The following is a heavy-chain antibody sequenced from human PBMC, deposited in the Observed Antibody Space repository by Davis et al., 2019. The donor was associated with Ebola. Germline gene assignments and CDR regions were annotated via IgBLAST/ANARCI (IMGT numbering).Heavy chain of an antibody. J-gene: IGHJ6*02. CDR3: ARPSEGYYDFWSGYTDMDV. Sequence: SVKVSCKASGGTFSSYAISWVRQAPGQGLEWMGGIIPIFGTANYAQKFQGRVTINADESTSTAYMELSSLRSEDTAVYYCARPSEGYYDFWSGYTDMDVWGQGTTVTVSS. V-gene: IGHV1-69*13. D-gene: IGHD3-3*01. CDR1: GGTFSSYA. CDR2: IIPIFGTA.